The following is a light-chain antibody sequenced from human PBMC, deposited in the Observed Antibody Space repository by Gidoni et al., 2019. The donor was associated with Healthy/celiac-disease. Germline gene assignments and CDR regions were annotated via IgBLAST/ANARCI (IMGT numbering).Light chain of an antibody. CDR3: QHYGSSPGYT. J-gene: IGKJ2*01. V-gene: IGKV3-20*01. Sequence: EIALTQSPGTLSLSPGERATLSCRASQSVSSSYLACQQQQPHQPPRLLTYGASSTATSIPGFFSGSSSRKVFTLTISRLEPEYFAVYYCQHYGSSPGYTFGQGTKLEIK. CDR1: QSVSSSY. CDR2: GAS.